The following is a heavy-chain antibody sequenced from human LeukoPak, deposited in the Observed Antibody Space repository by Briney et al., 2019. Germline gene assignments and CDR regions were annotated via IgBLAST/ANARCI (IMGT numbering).Heavy chain of an antibody. CDR3: ARQSSHCSSTSCYLYY. Sequence: GESLKISCKGSGYSFTSYWIGWVRQMPGKGLEWMGIIYPGDSDTRYSPSIQGQVTISADKSISTAYLQWSSLKASDTVMYYCARQSSHCSSTSCYLYYWGQGTLVTVSS. J-gene: IGHJ4*02. CDR2: IYPGDSDT. CDR1: GYSFTSYW. D-gene: IGHD2-2*01. V-gene: IGHV5-51*01.